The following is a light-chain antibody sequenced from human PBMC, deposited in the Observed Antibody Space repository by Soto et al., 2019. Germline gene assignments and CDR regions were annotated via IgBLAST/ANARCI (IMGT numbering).Light chain of an antibody. V-gene: IGKV1-39*01. CDR3: QQSYSTPRT. J-gene: IGKJ1*01. CDR2: GAS. Sequence: DIQMTQSPSSLSASIGDRVTITCRASHSISTYLNWYQQKPGKAPKLLISGASSLHSGVPSRFSGSGSGTAFTLTINTLQPEDFATYYCQQSYSTPRTFGQGTKV. CDR1: HSISTY.